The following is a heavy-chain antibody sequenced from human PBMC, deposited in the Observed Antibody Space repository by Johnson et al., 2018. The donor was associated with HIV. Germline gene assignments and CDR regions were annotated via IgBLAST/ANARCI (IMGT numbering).Heavy chain of an antibody. CDR2: ISYDGSNK. CDR3: ARPIARGASNI. V-gene: IGHV3-30*03. Sequence: QVHLVESGGGAVQPGRSLRLSCAASGFTFSSYGMHWVRQAPGKGLEWVAVISYDGSNKYYADSVKGRFTISRDNSRNTLYLQMSSLRAEDTAVYYCARPIARGASNIWGQGTMVTVSS. J-gene: IGHJ3*02. D-gene: IGHD1-26*01. CDR1: GFTFSSYG.